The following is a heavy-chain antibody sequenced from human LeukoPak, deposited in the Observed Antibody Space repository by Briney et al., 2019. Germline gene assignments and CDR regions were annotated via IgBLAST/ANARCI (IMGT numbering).Heavy chain of an antibody. CDR3: AREKQFSGYDMDA. CDR1: GYIFTDYF. D-gene: IGHD5-12*01. J-gene: IGHJ6*01. CDR2: IDPNTGGT. V-gene: IGHV1-2*02. Sequence: ASVKVSCKASGYIFTDYFIHWVRQAPGQGLEWIGYIDPNTGGTHFAKSFQGGVTMTRDTSLNTVYMEVNSLTSDDTAVYYCAREKQFSGYDMDAWGQGTTVTVSS.